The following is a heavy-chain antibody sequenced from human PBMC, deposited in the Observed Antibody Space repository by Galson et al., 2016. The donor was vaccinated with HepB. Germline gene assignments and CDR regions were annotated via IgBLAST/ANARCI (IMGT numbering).Heavy chain of an antibody. V-gene: IGHV3-33*08. CDR3: ARDSPWGSGWKANFDY. J-gene: IGHJ4*02. Sequence: SLRLSCAASKFMFSTYAMSWVRQAPGKGLEWVAVIWFDGSNEYYADSVRGRFTISRDNSKNTLYLQMNSLRDEDTAVYYCARDSPWGSGWKANFDYWGQGTLVTVSS. CDR2: IWFDGSNE. D-gene: IGHD6-19*01. CDR1: KFMFSTYA.